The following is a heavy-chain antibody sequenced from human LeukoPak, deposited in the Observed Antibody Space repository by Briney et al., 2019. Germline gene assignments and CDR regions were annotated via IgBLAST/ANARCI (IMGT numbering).Heavy chain of an antibody. CDR1: GGTFSSYA. J-gene: IGHJ4*02. CDR2: IIPIFGTA. D-gene: IGHD6-13*01. V-gene: IGHV1-69*13. Sequence: GASVKVSCKASGGTFSSYAIGWVRQAPGQGLEWMGGIIPIFGTANYAQKFQGRVTITADESTSTAYMELSSLRSEDTAVYYCARDFSSWYERPHTGFDYWGQGTLVTVSS. CDR3: ARDFSSWYERPHTGFDY.